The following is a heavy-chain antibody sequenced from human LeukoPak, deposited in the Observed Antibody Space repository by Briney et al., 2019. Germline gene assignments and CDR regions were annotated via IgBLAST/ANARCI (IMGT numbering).Heavy chain of an antibody. CDR2: INSDGSST. V-gene: IGHV3-74*01. CDR1: GFTFSSYW. J-gene: IGHJ6*03. Sequence: GGSLRLSCAASGFTFSSYWMHWVRQAPGKGLVCVSRINSDGSSTSYADSVKGRFTISRDNAKNTLYLQMNSLRAEDTAVYYCARVIKRWWYMDVWGKGTTVTVSS. CDR3: ARVIKRWWYMDV. D-gene: IGHD2-15*01.